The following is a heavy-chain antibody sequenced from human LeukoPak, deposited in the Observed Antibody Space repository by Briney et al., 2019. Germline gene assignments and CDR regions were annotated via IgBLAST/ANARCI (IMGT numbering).Heavy chain of an antibody. V-gene: IGHV4-34*01. CDR3: ARGYSRVFDM. CDR1: GGSFSGYY. CDR2: INRSGST. J-gene: IGHJ3*02. D-gene: IGHD6-19*01. Sequence: SETLSLTXAVYGGSFSGYYWSWIRQPPGKGVGWRGEINRSGSTNYNPSLKSRVTISADTSKNQSSLKLSCVTAAATALYYFARGYSRVFDMWGEGTMVTLSS.